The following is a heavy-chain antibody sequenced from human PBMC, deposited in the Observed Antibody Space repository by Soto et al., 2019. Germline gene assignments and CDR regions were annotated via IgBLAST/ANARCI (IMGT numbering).Heavy chain of an antibody. CDR2: INPNSGGT. Sequence: QVQLVQSGAEVKKPGASVKVSCKASGYTFTAYYMHWVRQAPGHGLEWMGWINPNSGGTYHAQNFQGRVTMTRDTSTTTAYMELASLRSDDTAVYYCARGGGRGYNELDPWGHGTLVIVSS. D-gene: IGHD5-12*01. J-gene: IGHJ5*02. V-gene: IGHV1-2*02. CDR1: GYTFTAYY. CDR3: ARGGGRGYNELDP.